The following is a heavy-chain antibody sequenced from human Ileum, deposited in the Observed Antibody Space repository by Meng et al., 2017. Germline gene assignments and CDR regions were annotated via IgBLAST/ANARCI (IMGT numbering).Heavy chain of an antibody. Sequence: GESLKISCEGSGFTFGSNAIHWVRQAPGKGLEWVAQIWLDGSHKYYADSVRVRFTISRDNSKSTAYLQMNSLRVEDSAVYLCGRDGQRLAPYAMDAWGHGITVTVSS. CDR3: GRDGQRLAPYAMDA. CDR1: GFTFGSNA. V-gene: IGHV3-33*01. J-gene: IGHJ6*01. CDR2: IWLDGSHK. D-gene: IGHD6-25*01.